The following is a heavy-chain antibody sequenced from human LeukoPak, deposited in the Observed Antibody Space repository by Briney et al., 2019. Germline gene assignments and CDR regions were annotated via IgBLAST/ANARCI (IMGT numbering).Heavy chain of an antibody. CDR2: IYPSGNA. J-gene: IGHJ2*01. CDR1: GGSLSSYH. CDR3: ARDPGDYNHDWYFDL. Sequence: PSRTLSLTCTVSGGSLSSYHCSWVRQPAGKGLEFIGLIYPSGNADYNPSLKSRVTMSVDTSKNHFSLSLSSVTAADTAVYYCARDPGDYNHDWYFDLWGGGTLVTVS. D-gene: IGHD4-17*01. V-gene: IGHV4-4*07.